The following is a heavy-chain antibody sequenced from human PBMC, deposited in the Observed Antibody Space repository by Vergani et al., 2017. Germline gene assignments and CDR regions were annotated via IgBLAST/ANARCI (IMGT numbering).Heavy chain of an antibody. CDR3: ARDGEKVGYRRHNYLDF. D-gene: IGHD6-25*01. J-gene: IGHJ4*02. Sequence: EVQLVESGGGLVQPGRSLRLSCTASGFTFGDYAMNWVRQAPGKGLEWVSSISSGSTYTFYADSVKDRFTISRDNAKSTLYLHMSSLRAEDTAIYYCARDGEKVGYRRHNYLDFWGQGTLVTVSS. CDR2: ISSGSTYT. V-gene: IGHV3-21*06. CDR1: GFTFGDYA.